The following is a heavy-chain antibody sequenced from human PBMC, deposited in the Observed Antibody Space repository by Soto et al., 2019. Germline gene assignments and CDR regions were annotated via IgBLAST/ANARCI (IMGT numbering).Heavy chain of an antibody. V-gene: IGHV1-46*01. J-gene: IGHJ4*02. D-gene: IGHD3-22*01. Sequence: ASVKVSCKASGYTFTSYYMHWVRQAPGQGLEWMGIINPSGGSTSYAQKFQGRVTMTRDTSTSTVYMELSSLRSEDTAVYYCAGLSHYESGVYHIDNWGQGTLVTVSS. CDR3: AGLSHYESGVYHIDN. CDR2: INPSGGST. CDR1: GYTFTSYY.